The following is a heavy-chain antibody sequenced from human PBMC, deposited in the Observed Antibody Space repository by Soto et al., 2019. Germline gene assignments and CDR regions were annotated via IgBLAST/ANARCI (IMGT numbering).Heavy chain of an antibody. CDR3: AKDGSAKYYDFWSGYYISYYYYGMDV. V-gene: IGHV3-9*01. Sequence: EVQLVESGGGLVQPGRSLRLSCAASGFTFDDYAMHWVRQAPGKGLEWVSGISWNSGSIGYADSVKGRFTISRDNAKNSLHLQMNSLRAEDTALYYCAKDGSAKYYDFWSGYYISYYYYGMDVWGQGTTVTVSS. J-gene: IGHJ6*02. D-gene: IGHD3-3*01. CDR2: ISWNSGSI. CDR1: GFTFDDYA.